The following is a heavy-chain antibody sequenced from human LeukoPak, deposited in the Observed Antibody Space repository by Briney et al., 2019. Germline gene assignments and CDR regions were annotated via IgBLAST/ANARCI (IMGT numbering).Heavy chain of an antibody. V-gene: IGHV3-43*02. CDR2: ISGDGGST. D-gene: IGHD3-16*02. J-gene: IGHJ3*02. CDR3: AKDGPYYDYVWGSYRSPDAFDI. CDR1: GFTFDDYA. Sequence: GGSLRLSCAASGFTFDDYAMHWVRQAPGKGLEWVSLISGDGGSTYYADSVKGRFNISRDNSKNSLYLQMNSLRTEDTALYYCAKDGPYYDYVWGSYRSPDAFDIWGQGTMVTVSS.